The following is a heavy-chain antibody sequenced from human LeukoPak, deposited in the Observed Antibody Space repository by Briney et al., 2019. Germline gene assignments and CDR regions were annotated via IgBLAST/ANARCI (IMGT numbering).Heavy chain of an antibody. CDR3: ARPEYRYGHILDY. J-gene: IGHJ4*02. V-gene: IGHV1-2*02. CDR1: GYTFTGHY. CDR2: IKPDSGAT. Sequence: ASVKVSCKASGYTFTGHYIHWVRQAPGQGLEWMGWIKPDSGATNYAQKFQGRVTMTRDTSISTAHMELSRLTSDDTAVYYCARPEYRYGHILDYWGQGTLVTVSS. D-gene: IGHD5-18*01.